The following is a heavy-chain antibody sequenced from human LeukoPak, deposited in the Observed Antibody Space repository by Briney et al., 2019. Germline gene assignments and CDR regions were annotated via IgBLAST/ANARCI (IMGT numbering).Heavy chain of an antibody. D-gene: IGHD1-7*01. CDR1: GYTFISYY. V-gene: IGHV1-2*02. J-gene: IGHJ6*03. CDR2: INPNSGGT. CDR3: ARALTETSFYYMDV. Sequence: ASVKVSCKASGYTFISYYIHWVRQAPGLGLEWMGWINPNSGGTSSAQKFQGRPTMTRDTSISTAYMEVTTLRSDDTAVYYCARALTETSFYYMDVWGKGTTVTVSS.